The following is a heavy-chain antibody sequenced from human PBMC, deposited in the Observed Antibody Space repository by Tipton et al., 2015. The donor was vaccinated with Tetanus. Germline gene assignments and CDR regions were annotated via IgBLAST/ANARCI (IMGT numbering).Heavy chain of an antibody. CDR3: ARETRFNLYYVDS. J-gene: IGHJ4*02. CDR2: LKQDGSVQ. D-gene: IGHD3-16*01. V-gene: IGHV3-7*01. CDR1: GFTFSAYW. Sequence: SLRLSCAASGFTFSAYWMSWVRQAPGKGLEWVANLKQDGSVQHYADSVKGRFSISRDNTKNSLSLQMDNLRAEDTAIYYCARETRFNLYYVDSWGQGTLVTVSS.